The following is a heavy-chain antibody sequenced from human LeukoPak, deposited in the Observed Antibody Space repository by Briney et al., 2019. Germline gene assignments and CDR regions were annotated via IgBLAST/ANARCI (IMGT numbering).Heavy chain of an antibody. D-gene: IGHD3-3*01. CDR2: LRTDGGDK. CDR3: ARGAYEDASES. J-gene: IGHJ5*02. V-gene: IGHV3-7*05. CDR1: GFTFSDYW. Sequence: PGGSLRLSCTGSGFTFSDYWMTWVRQAPGKGLEWVANLRTDGGDKYYVDSVKGRFTISRENAKKIVYLQMKSLRAEYTAVYYFARGAYEDASESWGEGSLVSVSS.